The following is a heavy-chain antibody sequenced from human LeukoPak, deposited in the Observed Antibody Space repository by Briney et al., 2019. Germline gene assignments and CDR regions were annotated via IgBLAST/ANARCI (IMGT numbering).Heavy chain of an antibody. V-gene: IGHV1-69*04. Sequence: GASVKVSCKASGGTFSSYAISWVRQAPGQGLEWMGRIIPILGIANYAQKFQGRVTITADKSTSTAYMELSSLRSEDTAVYYCARARWFGELSYYYYMDVWGKGTTVTVSS. J-gene: IGHJ6*03. CDR2: IIPILGIA. CDR1: GGTFSSYA. D-gene: IGHD3-10*01. CDR3: ARARWFGELSYYYYMDV.